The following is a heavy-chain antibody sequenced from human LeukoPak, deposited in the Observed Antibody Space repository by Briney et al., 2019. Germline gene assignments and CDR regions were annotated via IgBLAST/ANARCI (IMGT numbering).Heavy chain of an antibody. D-gene: IGHD2-2*01. V-gene: IGHV3-23*01. Sequence: GGSLRLSCAASGFSFSSYAMTWVRQAPGKGLEWVSSIRPSGGNTYYADSVQGRFSISRDDSKKTLYLQMDSLRAEDTAVYYCAKGLAWSSSSYPLDGGYWGQGTLVTVSS. J-gene: IGHJ4*02. CDR1: GFSFSSYA. CDR3: AKGLAWSSSSYPLDGGY. CDR2: IRPSGGNT.